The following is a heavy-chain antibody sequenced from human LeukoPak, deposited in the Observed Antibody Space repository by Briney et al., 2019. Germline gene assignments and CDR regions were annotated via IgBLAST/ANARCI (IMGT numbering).Heavy chain of an antibody. CDR1: GFTFSSYS. CDR3: ARGRTYDYVWGSYRWYSFDY. V-gene: IGHV3-21*01. J-gene: IGHJ4*02. Sequence: PGGSLRLSRAASGFTFSSYSMNWVRPAPGKGLEWVSSISSSSSYIYYADSVKGRFTISSDNAKNSLYLQMNSLRAGDTAVYYCARGRTYDYVWGSYRWYSFDYWGQGTLVTVSS. D-gene: IGHD3-16*02. CDR2: ISSSSSYI.